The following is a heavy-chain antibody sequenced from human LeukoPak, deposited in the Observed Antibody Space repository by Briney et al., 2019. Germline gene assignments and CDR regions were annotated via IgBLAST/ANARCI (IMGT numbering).Heavy chain of an antibody. J-gene: IGHJ6*02. CDR3: ARVPARKRGIAATITGYYYYGMDV. Sequence: ASVKVSCKASGYTFTGYYMHWVRQAPGQGLEWMGWINPNSGGTNYAQKFQGRVTMTRDTSISTAYMELSRLRSDDTAVYYCARVPARKRGIAATITGYYYYGMDVWGQGTTVTVSS. V-gene: IGHV1-2*02. D-gene: IGHD5-12*01. CDR2: INPNSGGT. CDR1: GYTFTGYY.